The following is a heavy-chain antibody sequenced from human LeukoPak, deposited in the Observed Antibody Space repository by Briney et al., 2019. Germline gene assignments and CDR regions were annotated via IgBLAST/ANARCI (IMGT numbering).Heavy chain of an antibody. V-gene: IGHV3-30*02. CDR3: AKDNYYDSSSYPPSEYFQH. CDR2: IRSDGSNQ. J-gene: IGHJ1*01. Sequence: GGSLRLSCAASGFTFSSYGMHWVRQAPGKGLEWVAFIRSDGSNQYYADPVKGRFTISRDNSKNTLYLQMNSLRAEDTAVYYCAKDNYYDSSSYPPSEYFQHWGQGTLVTVSS. CDR1: GFTFSSYG. D-gene: IGHD3-22*01.